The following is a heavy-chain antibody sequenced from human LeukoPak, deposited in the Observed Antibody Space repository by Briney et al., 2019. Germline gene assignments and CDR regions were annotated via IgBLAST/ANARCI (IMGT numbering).Heavy chain of an antibody. Sequence: SGTLSLTCAVSGVSISSSNWWSWVRQPPGRGLEWIGEIYHSGTTNYNPSLKSRVTISVDKSKNQFSLNLTSVTAAGTAVYYCARVKYYGSGTYVFDYWGQGTLVTVSS. CDR2: IYHSGTT. CDR1: GVSISSSNW. D-gene: IGHD3-10*01. CDR3: ARVKYYGSGTYVFDY. V-gene: IGHV4-4*02. J-gene: IGHJ4*02.